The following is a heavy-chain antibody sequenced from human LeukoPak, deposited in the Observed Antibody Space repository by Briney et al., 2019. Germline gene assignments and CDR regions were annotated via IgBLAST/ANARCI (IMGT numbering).Heavy chain of an antibody. J-gene: IGHJ4*02. V-gene: IGHV3-23*01. D-gene: IGHD6-19*01. CDR1: GFTFSSYA. CDR3: AKAMYSSGWYGPNYFDY. CDR2: ISGGGGST. Sequence: AGGSLRLSCAASGFTFSSYAMSWVRQAPGKGLEWVSTISGGGGSTSYTDSVRGRFTISRDNSKNTLYLQMNSLRAEDTAVYYCAKAMYSSGWYGPNYFDYWGQGTLVTVSS.